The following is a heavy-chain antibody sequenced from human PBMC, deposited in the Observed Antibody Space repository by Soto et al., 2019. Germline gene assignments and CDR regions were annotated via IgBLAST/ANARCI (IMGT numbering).Heavy chain of an antibody. J-gene: IGHJ4*02. CDR2: ISSSSSYI. Sequence: GGSLRLSCAASGFTFSSYSMNWVRQAPGKGLEWVSSISSSSSYIYYADSVKGRFTISRDNAKNSLYLQMNSLRAEDTAVYYCARDYDGLLNYPAYDSSGYYVNWGQGTLVTVSS. CDR1: GFTFSSYS. CDR3: ARDYDGLLNYPAYDSSGYYVN. D-gene: IGHD3-22*01. V-gene: IGHV3-21*01.